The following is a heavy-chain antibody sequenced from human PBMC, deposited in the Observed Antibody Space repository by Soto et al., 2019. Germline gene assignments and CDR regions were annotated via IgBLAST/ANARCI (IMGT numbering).Heavy chain of an antibody. J-gene: IGHJ4*02. CDR2: INTSNHNK. V-gene: IGHV1-18*01. D-gene: IGHD2-15*01. Sequence: QVHLVQSGAEVKKPGASVKVSCKASGYTFTNYGISWVRQAPGEGLEWVGWINTSNHNKLYAQKLQGRLTLTTDTSTSTAYMVLTTLRSDDTAVYFCARDPGAASFDFWAQGTLVTVSS. CDR3: ARDPGAASFDF. CDR1: GYTFTNYG.